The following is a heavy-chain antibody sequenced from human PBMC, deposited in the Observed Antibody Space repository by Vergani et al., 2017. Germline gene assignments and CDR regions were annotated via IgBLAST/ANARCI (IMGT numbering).Heavy chain of an antibody. Sequence: QVQLVQSGAEVKKPGASVKVSCKASGYAFTSHHLQWVRQAPGQGFEWMGIINPSDGTTSYAQRFQGRVTLTRDTSTSTVYMELRSLRSDDPAIYYCALYGVKPNSNWFNPWGQGTLVSFSS. D-gene: IGHD1-14*01. CDR1: GYAFTSHH. J-gene: IGHJ5*02. CDR2: INPSDGTT. V-gene: IGHV1-46*01. CDR3: ALYGVKPNSNWFNP.